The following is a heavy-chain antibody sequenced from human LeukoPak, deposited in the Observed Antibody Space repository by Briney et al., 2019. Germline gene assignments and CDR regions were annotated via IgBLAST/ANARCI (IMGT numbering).Heavy chain of an antibody. CDR2: INPSGGST. Sequence: WMRIINPSGGSTTYAQKFQGRVPMTRDTSTSTVYMELSSLRSEDTAVYYCAREFGGYYSGYWGQGTLVTVSS. J-gene: IGHJ4*02. D-gene: IGHD3-22*01. V-gene: IGHV1-46*01. CDR3: AREFGGYYSGY.